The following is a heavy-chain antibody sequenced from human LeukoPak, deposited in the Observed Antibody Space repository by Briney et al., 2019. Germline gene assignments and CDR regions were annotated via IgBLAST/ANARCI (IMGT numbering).Heavy chain of an antibody. V-gene: IGHV1-18*01. CDR1: GYTFNTYD. Sequence: ASVKVSCKASGYTFNTYDISWVRQAPGQGLEWMGWINTYNGNTHYAQNLQGRITMTTDTSTSTAYMELRSLRSDGTAVYYCGRLVAGRGRIDYWGQGTLVTVSS. CDR2: INTYNGNT. D-gene: IGHD2-15*01. J-gene: IGHJ4*02. CDR3: GRLVAGRGRIDY.